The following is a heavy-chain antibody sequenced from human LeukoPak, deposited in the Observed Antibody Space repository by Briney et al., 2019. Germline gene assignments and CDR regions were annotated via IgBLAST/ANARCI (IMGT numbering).Heavy chain of an antibody. CDR3: ARVSDISGAAYFDY. J-gene: IGHJ4*02. CDR2: IYWNGSST. D-gene: IGHD3-9*01. Sequence: GGPLSLSCAASGFTFDDYGLSWVRHPPGKGLEWVSTIYWNGSSTDYADPVKGPFTVSRDNAKNSLYLQMNSLRAEDPALYCCARVSDISGAAYFDYWGQGTLVTVSS. CDR1: GFTFDDYG. V-gene: IGHV3-20*04.